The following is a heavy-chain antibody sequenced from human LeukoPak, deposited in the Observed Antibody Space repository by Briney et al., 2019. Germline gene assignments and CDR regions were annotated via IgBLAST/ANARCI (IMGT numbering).Heavy chain of an antibody. V-gene: IGHV3-21*01. CDR1: GFTFSSYS. CDR3: AELGITMIGGV. CDR2: ISSSGSYI. Sequence: GGSLRLSCAASGFTFSSYSMNWVRQAPGKGLEWVSSISSSGSYIYYADSAKGRFTISRDNAENSLYLQMNSLRAEDTAVYYCAELGITMIGGVWGKGTTVTISS. D-gene: IGHD3-10*02. J-gene: IGHJ6*04.